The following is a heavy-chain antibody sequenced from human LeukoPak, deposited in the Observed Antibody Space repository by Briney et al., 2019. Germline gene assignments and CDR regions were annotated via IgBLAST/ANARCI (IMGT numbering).Heavy chain of an antibody. CDR3: ARMNSGGDDAFDI. J-gene: IGHJ3*02. Sequence: GASVKVSCKASGGTFSSYAISWVRQAPGQGLEWMGGIIPIFGTANYAQKFQGRVTITADESTSTAYMELSSLRSEDTAVYYCARMNSGGDDAFDIWGQGTMVTVSS. CDR2: IIPIFGTA. V-gene: IGHV1-69*13. D-gene: IGHD3-16*01. CDR1: GGTFSSYA.